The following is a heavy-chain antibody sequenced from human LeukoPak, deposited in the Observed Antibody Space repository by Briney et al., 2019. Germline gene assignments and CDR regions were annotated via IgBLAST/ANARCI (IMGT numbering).Heavy chain of an antibody. Sequence: SETLSLTCAVYGGSFSGYYWSWIRQPPGKGLEWIGEINHSGSTNYNLSLKSRVTISVDTSKNQFSLKLSSVTAADTAVYYCARGRLIYHYYGSGSYYRPNWFDPWGQGTLVTVSS. V-gene: IGHV4-34*01. D-gene: IGHD3-10*01. J-gene: IGHJ5*02. CDR2: INHSGST. CDR1: GGSFSGYY. CDR3: ARGRLIYHYYGSGSYYRPNWFDP.